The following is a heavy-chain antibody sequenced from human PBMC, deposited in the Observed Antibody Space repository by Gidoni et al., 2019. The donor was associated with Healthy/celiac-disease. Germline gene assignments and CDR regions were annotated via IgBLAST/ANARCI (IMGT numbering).Heavy chain of an antibody. CDR3: ASTYSSSSPFDY. D-gene: IGHD6-6*01. CDR1: GFTFSSYS. CDR2: ISSSSSYI. V-gene: IGHV3-21*01. J-gene: IGHJ4*02. Sequence: EVQLVESGGGLVKPGGSLRLSCATSGFTFSSYSMNWVRQAPGKGLEWVSSISSSSSYIYYADSVKGRFTISRDNAKNSLYLQMNSLRAEDTAVYYCASTYSSSSPFDYWGQGTLVTVSS.